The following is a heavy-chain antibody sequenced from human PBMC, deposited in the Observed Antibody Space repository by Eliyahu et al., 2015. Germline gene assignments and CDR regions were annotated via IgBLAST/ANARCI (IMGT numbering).Heavy chain of an antibody. CDR1: GGPXSSSSYY. V-gene: IGHV4-39*01. J-gene: IGHJ6*02. CDR3: AVPQLLVGSNYYYYGMDV. D-gene: IGHD1-1*01. Sequence: QLQLQESGPGLVKPSETLSLXXXXXGGPXSSSSYYWGXIRQPPGKGLEWIGSIHYSGSTYYNPSLKSRVTISVDTSKNQFSLKLSSVTAADTAVYYCAVPQLLVGSNYYYYGMDVWGQGTTVTVSS. CDR2: IHYSGST.